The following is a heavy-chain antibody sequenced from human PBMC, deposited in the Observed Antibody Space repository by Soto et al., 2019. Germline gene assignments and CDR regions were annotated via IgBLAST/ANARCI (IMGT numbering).Heavy chain of an antibody. Sequence: QVQLQESGPGLVKPSQTLSLTCTVSGGSISSGGFYWSWIRQHPGKGLEWIGNTYNSGSAYYNPSLKSRVTILLDTSKNQVSLRLTSVTAADTAVYYCASGWDYYFYMDVWGKGTKVIVS. V-gene: IGHV4-31*03. D-gene: IGHD6-19*01. CDR3: ASGWDYYFYMDV. CDR1: GGSISSGGFY. J-gene: IGHJ6*03. CDR2: TYNSGSA.